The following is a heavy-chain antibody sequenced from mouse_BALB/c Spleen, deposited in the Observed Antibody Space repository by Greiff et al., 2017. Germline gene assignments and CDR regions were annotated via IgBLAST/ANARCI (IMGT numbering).Heavy chain of an antibody. V-gene: IGHV2-2*02. Sequence: VKLVESGPGLVQPSQSLSITCTVSGFSLTSYGVHWVRQSPGKGLEWLGVIWSGGSTDYNAAFISRLSISKDNSKSQVFFKMNSLQANDTAIYYCARNWELGRDWYFDVWGAGTTVTVSS. D-gene: IGHD4-1*01. CDR1: GFSLTSYG. CDR3: ARNWELGRDWYFDV. J-gene: IGHJ1*01. CDR2: IWSGGST.